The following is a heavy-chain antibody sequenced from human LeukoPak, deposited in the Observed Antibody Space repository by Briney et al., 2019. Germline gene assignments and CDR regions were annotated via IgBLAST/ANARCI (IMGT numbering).Heavy chain of an antibody. V-gene: IGHV1-3*01. J-gene: IGHJ4*02. Sequence: GASVKVSCKASGYTFTSYALHWVRQAPGQRLEWMGWINAGNGNTKYSQKFQGRVTITRDTSASTAYMELSSLRSEDTAVYYCARNYGNYIEIMALFDYWGQGTLVTVSS. D-gene: IGHD4-11*01. CDR1: GYTFTSYA. CDR3: ARNYGNYIEIMALFDY. CDR2: INAGNGNT.